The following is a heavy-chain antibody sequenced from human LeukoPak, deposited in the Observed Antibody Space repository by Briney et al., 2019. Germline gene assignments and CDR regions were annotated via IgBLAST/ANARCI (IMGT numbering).Heavy chain of an antibody. CDR3: ARASRPYDYVWGSPYGMDV. J-gene: IGHJ6*02. V-gene: IGHV1-3*01. CDR2: INAGNGNT. CDR1: GYTFTSYA. D-gene: IGHD3-16*01. Sequence: ASVKVSCKASGYTFTSYAMHWVRQAPGQRLECMGWINAGNGNTRYSQKFQGRVTITRDTSASTAYMELSSLRSEDTAVYYCARASRPYDYVWGSPYGMDVWGQGTTVTVSS.